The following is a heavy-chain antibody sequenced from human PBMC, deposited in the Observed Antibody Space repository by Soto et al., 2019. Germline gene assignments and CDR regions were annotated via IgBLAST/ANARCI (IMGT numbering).Heavy chain of an antibody. CDR2: MNPNSGNT. CDR3: ATTGYSSSWYRTLDPFDP. Sequence: ASVKVSCKASGYTFTSYDINWVRQATGQGLEWMGWMNPNSGNTGYAQKFQGRVTMTRNTSISTAYRELSSLRSEDTAVYYCATTGYSSSWYRTLDPFDPWGQGTLFTVSS. CDR1: GYTFTSYD. J-gene: IGHJ5*02. V-gene: IGHV1-8*01. D-gene: IGHD6-13*01.